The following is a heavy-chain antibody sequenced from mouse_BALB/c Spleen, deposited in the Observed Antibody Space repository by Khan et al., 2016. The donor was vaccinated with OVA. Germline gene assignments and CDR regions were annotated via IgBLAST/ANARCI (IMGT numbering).Heavy chain of an antibody. Sequence: QVQLKESGAVLVRPGSSVKISCKASGYAFSTYWMNWVKQRPGQGLEWIGQIYPGDGNTYYNGKFKGKVTLTADKSSSTAYMQLSSLTSEDSAVYFCAREGYYGSRRAWFAYWGQGTLVTVSA. J-gene: IGHJ3*01. CDR2: IYPGDGNT. CDR3: AREGYYGSRRAWFAY. CDR1: GYAFSTYW. D-gene: IGHD1-1*01. V-gene: IGHV1-80*01.